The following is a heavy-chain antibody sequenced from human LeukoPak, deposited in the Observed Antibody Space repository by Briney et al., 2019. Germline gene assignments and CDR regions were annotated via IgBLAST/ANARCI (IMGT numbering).Heavy chain of an antibody. CDR3: ARDAGIAAAGTFDY. CDR2: ISAYNGNT. CDR1: GYTFTSYG. V-gene: IGHV1-18*01. Sequence: AAAKVSCKASGYTFTSYGISWVPHAPGERLEWVGWISAYNGNTNYAQKLQGRVTMNTDTSTSTAYMGLRSLRSEDTAVHYCARDAGIAAAGTFDYWGQGTLVTVSS. D-gene: IGHD6-13*01. J-gene: IGHJ4*02.